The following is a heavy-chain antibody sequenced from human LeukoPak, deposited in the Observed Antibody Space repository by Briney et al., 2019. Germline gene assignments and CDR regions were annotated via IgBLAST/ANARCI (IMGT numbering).Heavy chain of an antibody. D-gene: IGHD3-10*01. CDR1: GGTFSSYA. V-gene: IGHV1-69*01. J-gene: IGHJ3*02. CDR3: ASYYYGSGSYYLGAFDI. CDR2: IIPIFGTA. Sequence: GSSVKVSCKASGGTFSSYAISWVRQAPGQGLEWMGGIIPIFGTANCAQKFQGRVTITADESTSTAYMELSSLRSEDTAVYYCASYYYGSGSYYLGAFDIWGQGTMVTVSS.